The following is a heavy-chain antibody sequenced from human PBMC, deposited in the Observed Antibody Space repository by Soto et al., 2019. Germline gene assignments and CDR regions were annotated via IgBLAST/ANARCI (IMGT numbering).Heavy chain of an antibody. Sequence: ASVKVSCKASGYTFTSYGISWVRQATGQGLEWMGWISAYNGNTNYAQKLQGRVTMTTDTSTSTAYMELRSLRSDDTAVYYCARYCSSTSCYYYYYGMDVWGQGTTVTVSS. CDR3: ARYCSSTSCYYYYYGMDV. D-gene: IGHD2-2*01. CDR1: GYTFTSYG. J-gene: IGHJ6*02. V-gene: IGHV1-18*01. CDR2: ISAYNGNT.